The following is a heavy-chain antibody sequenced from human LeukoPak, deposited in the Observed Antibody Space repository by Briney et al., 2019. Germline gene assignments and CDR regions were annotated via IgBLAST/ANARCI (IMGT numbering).Heavy chain of an antibody. D-gene: IGHD6-13*01. Sequence: GGSLRLSCAASGFTFSSYAMHWVRQAPGKGLEYVSAISSNGGSTYYANSVKGRFTISRDNSKNTLYLQMGSLRAEDMAVYYCARGGSSWYSHWFDPWGQGTLVTVSS. CDR1: GFTFSSYA. V-gene: IGHV3-64*01. J-gene: IGHJ5*02. CDR3: ARGGSSWYSHWFDP. CDR2: ISSNGGST.